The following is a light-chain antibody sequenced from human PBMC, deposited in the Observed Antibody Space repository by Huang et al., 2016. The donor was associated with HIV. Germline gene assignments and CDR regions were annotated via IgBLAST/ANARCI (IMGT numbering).Light chain of an antibody. CDR3: QQYYSYPRT. Sequence: TQSTWGLSASVGDRVTIPCRASQGIRSYLAWFQQKPGKAPESLIYAASTLQSGVPSKFSGSGSGTLFTLIISSLQPEDSAIYYCQQYYSYPRTFGQGTKVEIK. CDR1: QGIRSY. CDR2: AAS. V-gene: IGKV1-16*02. J-gene: IGKJ1*01.